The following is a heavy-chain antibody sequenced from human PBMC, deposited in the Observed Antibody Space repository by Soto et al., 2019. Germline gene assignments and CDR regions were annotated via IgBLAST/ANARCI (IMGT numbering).Heavy chain of an antibody. CDR3: ARRYCSGGSCYRGLLSLGP. J-gene: IGHJ5*02. D-gene: IGHD2-15*01. CDR2: IIPIFGTA. V-gene: IGHV1-69*13. Sequence: GASVKVSCKASGGTFSSYAISWVRQAPGQGLEWMGGIIPIFGTANYAQKFQGRVTITADESTSTAYMELSSLRSEDTAVYYCARRYCSGGSCYRGLLSLGPWGQGTLVTVSS. CDR1: GGTFSSYA.